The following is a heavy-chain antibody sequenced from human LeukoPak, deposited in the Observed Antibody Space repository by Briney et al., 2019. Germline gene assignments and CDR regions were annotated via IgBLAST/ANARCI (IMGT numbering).Heavy chain of an antibody. CDR1: GLTFRNYA. V-gene: IGHV3-23*01. J-gene: IGHJ4*02. CDR3: AKDLAFGTTNYFDY. CDR2: MDQGGGFI. Sequence: GGSLRLSCTASGLTFRNYAMSWARQASAKGLEWVAGMDQGGGFIQYADSVKGRFTISRDNSKNTLHLQMNSLRAEDTAVYYCAKDLAFGTTNYFDYWGQGTLVTLSS. D-gene: IGHD1-7*01.